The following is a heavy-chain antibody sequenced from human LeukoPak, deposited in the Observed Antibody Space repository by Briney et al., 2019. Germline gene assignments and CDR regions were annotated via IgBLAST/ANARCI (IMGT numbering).Heavy chain of an antibody. CDR1: GGSFSDYY. V-gene: IGHV4-34*01. D-gene: IGHD5-24*01. CDR2: INHSGST. CDR3: ARLRWLHQTYYFDY. Sequence: PSETLSLTCAVYGGSFSDYYWSWIRQPPGKGLEWIGEINHSGSTNYNPSLKSRVTISIDTSKEQFSLKLSSVTAADTAVYYCARLRWLHQTYYFDYWGQGTLVTVSS. J-gene: IGHJ4*02.